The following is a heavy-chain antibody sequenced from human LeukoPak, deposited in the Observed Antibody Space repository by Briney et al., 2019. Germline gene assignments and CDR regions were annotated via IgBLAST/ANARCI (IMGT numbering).Heavy chain of an antibody. CDR1: GGSIGSSSYY. D-gene: IGHD2-2*02. V-gene: IGHV4-39*01. J-gene: IGHJ6*03. CDR3: ARGRYCTSTSCYTVWSVNYYYYMDV. CDR2: IYYSGST. Sequence: SETLSLTCTVSGGSIGSSSYYWGWIRQPPGKGLEWIGSIYYSGSTYYNPSLKSRVTISVDTSKNQFSLKLSSVTAADTAVYYCARGRYCTSTSCYTVWSVNYYYYMDVWGKGTTVTVSS.